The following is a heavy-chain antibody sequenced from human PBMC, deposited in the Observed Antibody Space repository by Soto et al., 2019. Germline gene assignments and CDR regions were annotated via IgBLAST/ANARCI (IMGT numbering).Heavy chain of an antibody. Sequence: ASVKVSCKASGYSFSSFGISWVRQAPGQGREWVGWVSVPSGDTSSAQNFQGRVTVTTDTSTSTAYMEVGSLRSDDTAVYYCARTCRSGGSCYLEHXGQGTLVTVS. CDR1: GYSFSSFG. J-gene: IGHJ4*02. D-gene: IGHD2-15*01. V-gene: IGHV1-18*01. CDR3: ARTCRSGGSCYLEH. CDR2: VSVPSGDT.